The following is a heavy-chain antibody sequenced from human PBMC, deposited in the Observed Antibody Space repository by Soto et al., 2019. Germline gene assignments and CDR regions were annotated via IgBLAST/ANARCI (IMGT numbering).Heavy chain of an antibody. J-gene: IGHJ4*02. Sequence: VQLLESGGDLVQPGGSQTLSCAASGFTFGDYSMSWVRQAPGKGLEWVSGISGTGGSTYYADSVKGRFTISRHNSKNTLYLQMDSLRAEDTAVYYCARSLGDTCNTYCLHYWGQGTLVTVSS. CDR3: ARSLGDTCNTYCLHY. CDR1: GFTFGDYS. D-gene: IGHD1-26*01. CDR2: ISGTGGST. V-gene: IGHV3-23*01.